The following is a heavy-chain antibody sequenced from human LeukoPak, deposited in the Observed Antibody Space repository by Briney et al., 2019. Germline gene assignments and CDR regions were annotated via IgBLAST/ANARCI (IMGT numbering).Heavy chain of an antibody. CDR2: INPNSGGT. Sequence: ASVKVSCKASGYTFTGYYMHWVRQAPGQGLEWMGWINPNSGGTNYAQKFQGRVTMTRDTSISTAYMELSRLRSDDTAVYYCARVRTFGFYYYGSGSPGYFDYWGQGTLVTVSS. D-gene: IGHD3-10*01. CDR1: GYTFTGYY. CDR3: ARVRTFGFYYYGSGSPGYFDY. V-gene: IGHV1-2*02. J-gene: IGHJ4*02.